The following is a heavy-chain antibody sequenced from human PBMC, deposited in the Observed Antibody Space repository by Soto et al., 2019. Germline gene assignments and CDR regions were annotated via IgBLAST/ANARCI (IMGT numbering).Heavy chain of an antibody. Sequence: PSETPSLTCAVSGCSVSRGYHWAWMGHPSGQWLEWLARIDYSGSTYYNPSLKSRVTISVDTSKNQCSLKLSSVTAADTALYYCARRKKTDSGSYYVTNRKSRLSSNNDAFDIWGQGT. V-gene: IGHV4-38-2*01. CDR3: ARRKKTDSGSYYVTNRKSRLSSNNDAFDI. J-gene: IGHJ3*02. D-gene: IGHD1-26*01. CDR2: IDYSGST. CDR1: GCSVSRGYH.